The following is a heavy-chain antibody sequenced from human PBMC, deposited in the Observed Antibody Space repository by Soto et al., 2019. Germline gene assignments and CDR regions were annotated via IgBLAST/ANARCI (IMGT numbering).Heavy chain of an antibody. CDR2: MNPNSGNT. CDR3: ARVVAYYDSSGYGSGAFDI. J-gene: IGHJ3*02. Sequence: QVQLVQSGAEVKKPGASVKVSCKASGYTFTSYDINWVRQATGQGLEWMGWMNPNSGNTGYAQKFQGRVTMTRNTSISTAYMELSGLRSEDTAVYYCARVVAYYDSSGYGSGAFDIWGQGTMVTVSS. D-gene: IGHD3-22*01. CDR1: GYTFTSYD. V-gene: IGHV1-8*01.